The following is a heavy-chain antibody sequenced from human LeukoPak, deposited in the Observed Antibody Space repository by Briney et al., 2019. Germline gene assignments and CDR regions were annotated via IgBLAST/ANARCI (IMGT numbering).Heavy chain of an antibody. CDR3: AADVPSPLAQIDY. J-gene: IGHJ4*02. D-gene: IGHD1-14*01. CDR1: GFTFSNAW. V-gene: IGHV3-15*01. Sequence: PGGSLRLSCAASGFTFSNAWMSWVRQAPGKGLEWVARIRAGRTTDYAAPVKGRFTISRDDSMNTLSLQMDSLKTGDTAVYYCAADVPSPLAQIDYWGQGTPVTVSS. CDR2: IRAGRTT.